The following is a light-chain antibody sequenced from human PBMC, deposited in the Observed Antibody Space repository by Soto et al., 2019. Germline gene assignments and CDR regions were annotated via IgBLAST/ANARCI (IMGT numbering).Light chain of an antibody. CDR1: SSNIGARYD. CDR2: GNS. CDR3: QSFDGTLSGYVV. V-gene: IGLV1-40*01. Sequence: QAVVTQPPSVSGAPGQRVTISCTGSSSNIGARYDVHWYQQLPGTAPKLLIYGNSNRPSGVPDRFSGSKSGTSASLAITGLQAEDEADYDGQSFDGTLSGYVVFGGGTKLTVL. J-gene: IGLJ2*01.